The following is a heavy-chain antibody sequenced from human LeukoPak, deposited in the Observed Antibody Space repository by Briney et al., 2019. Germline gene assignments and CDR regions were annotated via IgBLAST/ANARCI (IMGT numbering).Heavy chain of an antibody. CDR2: INPNSGGT. Sequence: GASVKVSCKASGYTFTGYYMHWVRQAPGQGLEWMGWINPNSGGTNYAQKFQGMVTMTRDTSISTAYMELSRLRSDDTAVYYCARQDSSSWYYYYYYMDVWGKGTTVTVSS. CDR1: GYTFTGYY. CDR3: ARQDSSSWYYYYYYMDV. D-gene: IGHD6-13*01. J-gene: IGHJ6*03. V-gene: IGHV1-2*02.